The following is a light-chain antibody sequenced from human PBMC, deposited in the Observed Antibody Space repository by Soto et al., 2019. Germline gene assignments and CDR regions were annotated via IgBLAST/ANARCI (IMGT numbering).Light chain of an antibody. CDR1: SSDVGGYNY. CDR3: SSYTSGSTWV. V-gene: IGLV2-14*01. CDR2: EVS. J-gene: IGLJ3*02. Sequence: QSALTQPASVSGSPGQSITISCTGTSSDVGGYNYVSWYQQHPGKAPKLMIYEVSNRPSGVSNRFSDSKSGNTASLTISGXXXXXXXDYYCSSYTSGSTWVFGGGTKVTVL.